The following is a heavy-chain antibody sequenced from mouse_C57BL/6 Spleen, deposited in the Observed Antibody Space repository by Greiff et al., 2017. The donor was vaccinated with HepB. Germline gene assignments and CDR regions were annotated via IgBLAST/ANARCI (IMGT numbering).Heavy chain of an antibody. CDR1: GYTFTGYW. CDR2: ILPGSGST. D-gene: IGHD2-10*02. CDR3: ARWYGNYGWYFDV. Sequence: QVQLQQSGAELMKPGASVKLSCKATGYTFTGYWIEWVKQRPGHGLEWIGEILPGSGSTNYNEKFKGKATFTADTSSNTAYMQLSSLTTEDSAIYYCARWYGNYGWYFDVWGTGTTVTVSS. J-gene: IGHJ1*03. V-gene: IGHV1-9*01.